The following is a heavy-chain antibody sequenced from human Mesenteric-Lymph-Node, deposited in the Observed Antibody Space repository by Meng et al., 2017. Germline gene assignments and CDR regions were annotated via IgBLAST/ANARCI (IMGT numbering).Heavy chain of an antibody. D-gene: IGHD7-27*01. CDR1: SGPIVSTDYS. Sequence: QLQLQESGSGLVKPSQTLSLTCPVSSGPIVSTDYSCSWIRRPPGKGLEWIVYIYHNGSTYYNPYFKSRVTISLDRSKNQVSLKLNSVTAADTAVYSCARLGPRWFDPWGQGTLVTVSS. V-gene: IGHV4-30-2*01. J-gene: IGHJ5*02. CDR3: ARLGPRWFDP. CDR2: IYHNGST.